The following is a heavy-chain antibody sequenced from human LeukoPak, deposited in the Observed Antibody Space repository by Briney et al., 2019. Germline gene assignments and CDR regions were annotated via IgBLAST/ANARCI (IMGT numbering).Heavy chain of an antibody. J-gene: IGHJ5*02. CDR3: ARELRVTIFGVATTPNWFDP. CDR2: ISSSSSYI. V-gene: IGHV3-21*01. Sequence: GGSLRLSCAASGFTFSSYSMNWVRQAPGKGLEWVSSISSSSSYIYYADSVKGRFTISRDNAKNSLYLQMNSLRAEDTAVYYCARELRVTIFGVATTPNWFDPWGQGTLVTVSS. D-gene: IGHD3-3*01. CDR1: GFTFSSYS.